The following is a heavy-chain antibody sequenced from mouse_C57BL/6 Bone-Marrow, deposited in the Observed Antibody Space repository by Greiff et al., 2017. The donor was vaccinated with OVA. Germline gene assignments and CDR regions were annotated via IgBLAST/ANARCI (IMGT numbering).Heavy chain of an antibody. CDR1: GYTFTSYW. CDR2: IDPSDSYT. J-gene: IGHJ2*01. Sequence: QVQLKESGAELVMPGASVKLSCKASGYTFTSYWMHWVKQRPGQGLEWIGEIDPSDSYTNYNQKFKGKSTLTVDKSSSTAYMQLSSLTSEDSAVYYCARQSGDYWGQGTTLTVSS. CDR3: ARQSGDY. V-gene: IGHV1-69*01.